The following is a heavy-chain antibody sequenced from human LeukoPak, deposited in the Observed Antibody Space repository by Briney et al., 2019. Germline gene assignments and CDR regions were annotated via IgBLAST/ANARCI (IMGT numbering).Heavy chain of an antibody. CDR2: YDPEYGDT. V-gene: IGHV1-24*01. Sequence: GASVKVSCKVSGYSFNDLSVHWVRQAPGKGLQCMGGYDPEYGDTIYAQNFQGRLTMTEDTSTATAFMEVSSLRSEDTAVYYCTTVSLLRGYDVLTFYSYPNYFDFLGQGTLVTVSS. J-gene: IGHJ4*02. CDR3: TTVSLLRGYDVLTFYSYPNYFDF. D-gene: IGHD3-9*01. CDR1: GYSFNDLS.